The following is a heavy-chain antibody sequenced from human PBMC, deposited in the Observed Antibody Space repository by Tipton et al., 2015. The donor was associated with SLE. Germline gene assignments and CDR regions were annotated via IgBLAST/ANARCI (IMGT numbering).Heavy chain of an antibody. V-gene: IGHV3-21*01. J-gene: IGHJ6*03. CDR3: ARDHFGFGTNGLCYDYMDI. D-gene: IGHD2-8*01. CDR2: ISSNSDYK. CDR1: GFTFSSYS. Sequence: SLRLSCAASGFTFSSYSMNWVRQAPGKGLEWVASISSNSDYKNYADSVKGRITISRDNSKNTLYLQMNTLRAEDTAVYYCARDHFGFGTNGLCYDYMDIWGKGNTVTV.